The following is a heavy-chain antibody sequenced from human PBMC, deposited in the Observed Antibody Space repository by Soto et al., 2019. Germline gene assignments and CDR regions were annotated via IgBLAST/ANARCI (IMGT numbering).Heavy chain of an antibody. D-gene: IGHD6-13*01. CDR3: TRDASRDSSARGWFDP. J-gene: IGHJ5*02. Sequence: XGCLGLSCAASGFTVRSLTVNWVRQAPGKGLEWVSTISSNSAYIYYTDALRGRFTISRDNAKNSLHLQMNSLRAEDTAVYYCTRDASRDSSARGWFDPWGPRTLVTVSS. CDR2: ISSNSAYI. V-gene: IGHV3-21*01. CDR1: GFTVRSLT.